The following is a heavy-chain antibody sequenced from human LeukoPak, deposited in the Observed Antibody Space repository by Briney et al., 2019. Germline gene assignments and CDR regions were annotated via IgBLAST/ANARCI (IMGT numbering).Heavy chain of an antibody. D-gene: IGHD3-22*01. J-gene: IGHJ4*02. CDR2: ISGSGGRT. CDR1: GFTFSSYA. V-gene: IGHV3-23*01. CDR3: AKPGSYYDSSGYWYYFDY. Sequence: GGSLRLSCAASGFTFSSYAMSWVRQAPGKGLEWVSAISGSGGRTYYADSVKGRFTISRDNSKNTLYLQMNRLRAEDTAVYYCAKPGSYYDSSGYWYYFDYWGQGTLVTVSS.